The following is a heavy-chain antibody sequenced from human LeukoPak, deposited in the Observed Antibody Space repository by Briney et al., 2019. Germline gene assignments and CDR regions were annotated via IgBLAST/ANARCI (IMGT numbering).Heavy chain of an antibody. Sequence: SETLSLTCTVSGYSISSGYYWGWIRQPPGKGLEWIGSIYHSGSTYYNSSLKSRVTISLDTSKNQFSLKLSSVTAADTAVYYCAPGIFDWLTREEYYFDYWGQGTLVTVSS. CDR1: GYSISSGYY. J-gene: IGHJ4*02. CDR2: IYHSGST. V-gene: IGHV4-38-2*02. CDR3: APGIFDWLTREEYYFDY. D-gene: IGHD3-9*01.